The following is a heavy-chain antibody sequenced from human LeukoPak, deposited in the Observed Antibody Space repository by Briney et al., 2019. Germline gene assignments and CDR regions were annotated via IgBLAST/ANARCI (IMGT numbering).Heavy chain of an antibody. D-gene: IGHD2-21*02. CDR2: IYYSGST. CDR1: GGSISSGGYY. CDR3: ARDIGAYCGGDCYSPSGAFDI. Sequence: PSQTLSLTCTVSGGSISSGGYYWSWIRQHPGTGLEWIGYIYYSGSTYYNPSLKSRVTISVDTSKNQFSLKLSSVTAADTAVYYCARDIGAYCGGDCYSPSGAFDIWGQGTMVTVSS. V-gene: IGHV4-31*03. J-gene: IGHJ3*02.